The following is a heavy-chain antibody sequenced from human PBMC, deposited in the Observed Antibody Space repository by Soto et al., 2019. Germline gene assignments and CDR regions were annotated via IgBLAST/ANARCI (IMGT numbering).Heavy chain of an antibody. V-gene: IGHV2-5*02. D-gene: IGHD3-10*01. J-gene: IGHJ4*02. CDR2: IYWDDDM. Sequence: QITLKESGPTLVKPTQTLTLTCTFSGFSLSTSGVGVGWIRQPPGKALEWLALIYWDDDMRYSPSLKRRLAITKDISKNHVLLTMINMDSVDTATYYCAHFTGAIDYWGQGTLVTVSS. CDR3: AHFTGAIDY. CDR1: GFSLSTSGVG.